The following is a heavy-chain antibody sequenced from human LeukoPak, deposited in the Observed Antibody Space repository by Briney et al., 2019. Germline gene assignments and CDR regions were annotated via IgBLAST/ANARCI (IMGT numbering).Heavy chain of an antibody. CDR1: GGSISSSSYY. J-gene: IGHJ4*02. CDR3: ARLEGIAAAGY. Sequence: PSETLSLTCTVSGGSISSSSYYWGWIRQPPGKGLEWIGSIYYSGSTYSHPSLKGRVTISVDTSKNQFSLKLSAVTAPDTAVYYCARLEGIAAAGYWGQGTLVTVSS. V-gene: IGHV4-39*01. D-gene: IGHD6-13*01. CDR2: IYYSGST.